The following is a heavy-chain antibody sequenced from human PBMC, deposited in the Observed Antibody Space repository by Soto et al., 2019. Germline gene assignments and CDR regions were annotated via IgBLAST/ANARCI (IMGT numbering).Heavy chain of an antibody. V-gene: IGHV4-59*01. J-gene: IGHJ4*02. CDR1: GGSITSYH. Sequence: SETLSLTCVVSGGSITSYHWSWVRQFPGKGLEWIAYTAYTGNTNYNPSLQSRVTVSMDTSKNQLSLKLTSMTEADTAVYYCARVAGYSGSYCSGGSCYLGYWGQGTLVTVSS. CDR2: TAYTGNT. D-gene: IGHD2-15*01. CDR3: ARVAGYSGSYCSGGSCYLGY.